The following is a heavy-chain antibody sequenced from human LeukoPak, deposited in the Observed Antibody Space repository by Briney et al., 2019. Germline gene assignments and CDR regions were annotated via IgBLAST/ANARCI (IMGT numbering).Heavy chain of an antibody. CDR1: GYSISSGYY. CDR3: ARRGAVTMVRGVSKYNWFDP. J-gene: IGHJ5*02. D-gene: IGHD3-10*01. CDR2: IYHSGST. Sequence: PSETLSLTCAVSGYSISSGYYWGWIRPPPGKGLEWIGSIYHSGSTYYNPSLKSRVAISVDTSKNQFSLKLGSVTAADTAVYYCARRGAVTMVRGVSKYNWFDPWGQGTLVTVSS. V-gene: IGHV4-38-2*01.